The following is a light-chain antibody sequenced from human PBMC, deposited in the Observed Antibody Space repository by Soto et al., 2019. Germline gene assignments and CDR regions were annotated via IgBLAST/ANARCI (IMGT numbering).Light chain of an antibody. CDR1: QSVSSY. Sequence: EIVLTQSPATLSLSPGARATLSCRASQSVSSYLAWYQPKPGQAPRLLIYDASNRATGIPARFSGSGSGTDFTLAISSLEPEDFAVYYCQQRSNWPLLTFGGGTKVEIK. CDR3: QQRSNWPLLT. CDR2: DAS. V-gene: IGKV3-11*01. J-gene: IGKJ4*01.